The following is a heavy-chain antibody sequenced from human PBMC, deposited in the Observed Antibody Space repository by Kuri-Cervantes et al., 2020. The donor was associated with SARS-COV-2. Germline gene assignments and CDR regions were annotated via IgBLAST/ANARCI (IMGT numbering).Heavy chain of an antibody. V-gene: IGHV5-51*01. D-gene: IGHD3-16*01. CDR2: IYPGDSDT. J-gene: IGHJ2*01. CDR3: ARQLGGEVYWYFDL. Sequence: GGSLRLSCKGSGYSFTSYWIGWVRQMPGKGLEWMGIIYPGDSDTRYSPSFQGQVTISADKSISTAYLQWSSLKALDTAMYYCARQLGGEVYWYFDLWGRGTLVTVSS. CDR1: GYSFTSYW.